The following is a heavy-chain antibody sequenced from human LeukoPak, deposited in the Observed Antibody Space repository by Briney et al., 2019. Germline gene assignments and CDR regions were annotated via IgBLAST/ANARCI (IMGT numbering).Heavy chain of an antibody. D-gene: IGHD1-26*01. CDR1: GGTFSSYA. CDR3: ARAGAARSYYFDY. J-gene: IGHJ4*02. V-gene: IGHV1-69*05. Sequence: GASVKVSCKASGGTFSSYAISWVRQAPGQGLEWMGGIIPIFGTANYAQKSQGRVTITTDESTSTAYMELSSLRSEDTAVYYCARAGAARSYYFDYWGQGTLVTVSS. CDR2: IIPIFGTA.